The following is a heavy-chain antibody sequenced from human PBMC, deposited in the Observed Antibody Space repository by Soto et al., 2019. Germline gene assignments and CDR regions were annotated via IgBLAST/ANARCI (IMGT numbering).Heavy chain of an antibody. Sequence: QVQLQESGPGLVKPTQTLSLTCTVSGGSISSGGYYWSWIRQHPGKGLEWIGYIYYSGSTYYNPSLKSRVTISVDTSKNQFSLKLSSVTAADTAVYYCARDQRFGGGWFDPWGQGTLVTVSS. CDR3: ARDQRFGGGWFDP. CDR1: GGSISSGGYY. J-gene: IGHJ5*02. V-gene: IGHV4-31*03. D-gene: IGHD3-10*01. CDR2: IYYSGST.